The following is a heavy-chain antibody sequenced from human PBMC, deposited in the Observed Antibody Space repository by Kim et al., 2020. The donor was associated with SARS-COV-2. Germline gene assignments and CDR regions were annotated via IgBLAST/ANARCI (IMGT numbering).Heavy chain of an antibody. Sequence: GGSLRLSCAASGFTFSSYAMSWVRQAPGKGLEWVSAISGSGGSTYYADSVKGRFTISRDNSKNTLYLQMNSLRAEDTAVYYCANFDSSGYYGAGAFDIWGQGTMVTVSS. J-gene: IGHJ3*02. CDR2: ISGSGGST. V-gene: IGHV3-23*01. D-gene: IGHD3-22*01. CDR1: GFTFSSYA. CDR3: ANFDSSGYYGAGAFDI.